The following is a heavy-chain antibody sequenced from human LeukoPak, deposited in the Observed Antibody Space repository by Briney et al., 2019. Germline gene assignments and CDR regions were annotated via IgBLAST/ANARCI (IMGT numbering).Heavy chain of an antibody. J-gene: IGHJ3*02. CDR2: IYYSGST. V-gene: IGHV4-39*07. Sequence: SETLSLTCTVSGGSISSSSYYWGWIRQPPGKGLEWSGSIYYSGSTYYNPSLKSRVTISVDTSKNQFSLKLSSVTAADTAVYYCARDVLRYFDWLLVGPDAFDIWGQGTMVTVSS. D-gene: IGHD3-9*01. CDR1: GGSISSSSYY. CDR3: ARDVLRYFDWLLVGPDAFDI.